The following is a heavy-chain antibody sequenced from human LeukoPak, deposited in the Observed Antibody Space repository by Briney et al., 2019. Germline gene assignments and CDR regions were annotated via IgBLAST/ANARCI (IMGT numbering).Heavy chain of an antibody. CDR1: GYTFTSYY. Sequence: ASVKVSCKASGYTFTSYYMHWVRQAPGQGLEWMGIINPSGGSTSYAQKFQGRVTMTRDMSTSTVYMELSSLRSEDTAVYYCARERITIFGVVPYYYYYMDVWGKGTTVTVSS. J-gene: IGHJ6*03. V-gene: IGHV1-46*01. CDR2: INPSGGST. CDR3: ARERITIFGVVPYYYYYMDV. D-gene: IGHD3-3*01.